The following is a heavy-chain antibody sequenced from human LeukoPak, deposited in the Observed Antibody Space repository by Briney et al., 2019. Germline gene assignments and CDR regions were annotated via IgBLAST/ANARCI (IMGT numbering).Heavy chain of an antibody. V-gene: IGHV3-23*01. CDR1: RFTYVSYA. CDR3: AFIPVGGLVISNSDY. J-gene: IGHJ4*02. Sequence: GGCLRLSCEASRFTYVSYAMTWVRQAPGKGLEWVSRIGGSGATTYYADSVKGRFTVSADNSKNTLYLQMNSLRAEDTAVYYCAFIPVGGLVISNSDYWGQGTRVTVSS. D-gene: IGHD3/OR15-3a*01. CDR2: IGGSGATT.